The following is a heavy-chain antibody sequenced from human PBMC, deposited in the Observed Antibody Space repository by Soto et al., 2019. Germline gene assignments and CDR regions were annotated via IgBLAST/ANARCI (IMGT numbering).Heavy chain of an antibody. Sequence: SETLSLTCTVSGYSIITGSYWGFIRQPPGKGLEWIGSMYFTGSTYYNPSLKSRVTISVDTSKNQLSLKLTSVTAADTAVYYCARDLNYGLYYFDYWGQGTLVTVSS. V-gene: IGHV4-38-2*02. D-gene: IGHD3-10*01. CDR3: ARDLNYGLYYFDY. CDR2: MYFTGST. CDR1: GYSIITGSY. J-gene: IGHJ4*02.